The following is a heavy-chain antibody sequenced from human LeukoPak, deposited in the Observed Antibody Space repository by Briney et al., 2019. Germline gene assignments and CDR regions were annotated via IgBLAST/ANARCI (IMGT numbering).Heavy chain of an antibody. CDR2: VSSSSTYI. D-gene: IGHD1-26*01. CDR1: GFTFSSYT. J-gene: IGHJ4*02. V-gene: IGHV3-21*01. Sequence: GGSLRLSCAASGFTFSSYTMSWVRQAPGKGLEWVSSVSSSSTYIYYADSVKGRFTISRDNAKKSLYLHMNSLRAEDTAGYYCARDYLEGATRSEYYWGQGTLVTVSS. CDR3: ARDYLEGATRSEYY.